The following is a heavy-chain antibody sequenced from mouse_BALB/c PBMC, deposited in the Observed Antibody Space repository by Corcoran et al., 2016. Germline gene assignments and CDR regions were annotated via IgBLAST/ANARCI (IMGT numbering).Heavy chain of an antibody. Sequence: EVLLQQSEPELVKPGASVKIPCKASGYRFTAYKMDCVRQSHGKSLEWIGDINPRSGGTIYNQTFKGKATLPVDKSSSTAYMELHRLTSEDTAVYYCARWGITTFDYWGQGTSVTVSS. CDR3: ARWGITTFDY. CDR2: INPRSGGT. D-gene: IGHD1-1*01. CDR1: GYRFTAYK. J-gene: IGHJ2*03. V-gene: IGHV1-18*01.